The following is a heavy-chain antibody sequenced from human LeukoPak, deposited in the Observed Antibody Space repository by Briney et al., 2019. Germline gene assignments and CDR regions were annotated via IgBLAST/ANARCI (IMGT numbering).Heavy chain of an antibody. J-gene: IGHJ4*02. CDR1: GFTFSSSS. D-gene: IGHD6-19*01. CDR3: VGSSGWWGFDC. V-gene: IGHV3-21*01. Sequence: GGSLRLSCAASGFTFSSSSMNWVRQAPGKGLEWVSSISSSSSYIYYADSLKGRFTISRDNAKNSLYLQMNSLRAEDTAVYYCVGSSGWWGFDCWGQGTLVTVSS. CDR2: ISSSSSYI.